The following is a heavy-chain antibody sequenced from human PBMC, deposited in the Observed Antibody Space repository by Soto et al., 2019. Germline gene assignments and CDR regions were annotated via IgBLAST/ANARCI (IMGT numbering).Heavy chain of an antibody. CDR2: IFYSGTT. CDR1: GDSISSADYY. D-gene: IGHD1-1*01. Sequence: SETLSLTCTVSGDSISSADYYWSWIRQTPGKGLEWIGHIFYSGTTYYNPSLKSRLTISVDTSKNHFSLRLTSVTAADTAVYYCARDLWVEPELYYYGMDVWGQGTTVTVS. J-gene: IGHJ6*02. V-gene: IGHV4-30-4*01. CDR3: ARDLWVEPELYYYGMDV.